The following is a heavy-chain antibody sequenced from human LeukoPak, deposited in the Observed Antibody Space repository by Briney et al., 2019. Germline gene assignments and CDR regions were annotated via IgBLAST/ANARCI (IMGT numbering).Heavy chain of an antibody. D-gene: IGHD4-17*01. CDR2: INHSGST. J-gene: IGHJ5*02. CDR3: ASWPTGDYPNWFDP. Sequence: KPSETLSLTCAVYGGPFSGYYWSWIRQPPGKGLEWIGEINHSGSTNYNPSLKSRVTISVDTSKNQFSLKLSSVTAADTAVYYCASWPTGDYPNWFDPWGQGTLVTVSS. CDR1: GGPFSGYY. V-gene: IGHV4-34*01.